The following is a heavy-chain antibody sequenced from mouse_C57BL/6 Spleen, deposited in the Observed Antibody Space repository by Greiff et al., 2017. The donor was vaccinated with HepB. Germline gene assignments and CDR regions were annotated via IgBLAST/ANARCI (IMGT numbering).Heavy chain of an antibody. CDR1: GYTFTSYW. CDR3: ARLRGRDYFDY. Sequence: QVQLQQPGAELVKPGASVKLSCKASGYTFTSYWMQWVKQRPGQGLEWIGEIDPSDSYTNSNQKFKGKATLTVDTYSSTAYMQLSSLTSGDSAVYYCARLRGRDYFDYWGQGTTLTVSS. CDR2: IDPSDSYT. J-gene: IGHJ2*01. V-gene: IGHV1-50*01.